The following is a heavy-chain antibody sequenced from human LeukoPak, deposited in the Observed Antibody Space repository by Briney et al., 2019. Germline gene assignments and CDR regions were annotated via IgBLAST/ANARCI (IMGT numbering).Heavy chain of an antibody. J-gene: IGHJ4*02. D-gene: IGHD3-16*01. CDR2: ISGSGGST. V-gene: IGHV3-23*01. CDR1: GFTFSSYA. CDR3: AKRRGENFFFDL. Sequence: GGSLRLSCAASGFTFSSYAMSWVLQAPGKGLEWVSAISGSGGSTYYADSVKGRFTISRDNSKNTLYLQMNSLRAEDTAVYYCAKRRGENFFFDLWGQGAQVTVSS.